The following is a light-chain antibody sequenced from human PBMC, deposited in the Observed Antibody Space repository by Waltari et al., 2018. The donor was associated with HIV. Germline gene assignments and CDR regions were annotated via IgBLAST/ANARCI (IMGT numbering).Light chain of an antibody. V-gene: IGLV2-14*01. CDR3: SSYTSTSTGV. Sequence: QSALTQPASVSGSPGQSLTLSCTGTSSDVGGYNYVSWYQQHPGKAPKFMIYEVSNRPSGVSKRFSGSKSGNTASLTISGLQAEDEADYYCSSYTSTSTGVFGTGTKVTVL. CDR2: EVS. CDR1: SSDVGGYNY. J-gene: IGLJ1*01.